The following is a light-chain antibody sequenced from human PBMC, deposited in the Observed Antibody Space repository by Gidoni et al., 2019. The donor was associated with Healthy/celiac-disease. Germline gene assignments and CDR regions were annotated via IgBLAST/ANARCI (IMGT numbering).Light chain of an antibody. J-gene: IGLJ2*01. Sequence: QSVLTQPPSASGTPGQRVTISCSGSSSNIGSNYVYWYQQLPGTAPKLLIYRNNQRPSGVPARFSGSKSGTSASLAISGLRSEDEAAYYCAAWDDSLSAYVVFGGGTKLTVL. V-gene: IGLV1-47*01. CDR2: RNN. CDR1: SSNIGSNY. CDR3: AAWDDSLSAYVV.